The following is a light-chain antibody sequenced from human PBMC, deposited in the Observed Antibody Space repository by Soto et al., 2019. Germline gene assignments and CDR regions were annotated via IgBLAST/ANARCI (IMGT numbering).Light chain of an antibody. CDR1: QSISGF. J-gene: IGKJ3*01. CDR3: LQSYGSTFT. Sequence: DMQLTQSPASLSASVGDRVTISCRASQSISGFLNWYHHKPGRDPHLLIYSASTLHTGVSPRFIGGGSGTDFSLTISSLQPDDFATEYCLQSYGSTFTFGQGTKVDIK. CDR2: SAS. V-gene: IGKV1-39*01.